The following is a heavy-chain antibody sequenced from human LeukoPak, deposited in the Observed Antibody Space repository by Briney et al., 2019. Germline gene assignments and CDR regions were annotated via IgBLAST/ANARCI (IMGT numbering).Heavy chain of an antibody. J-gene: IGHJ4*02. D-gene: IGHD5-24*01. Sequence: PGGALRLSCAASVFTFSSYWMHWVRPAPGKGRAWVSGMDSAGSSTSYADSVKGRFTISRDNAKNTLYLQMNSLRAEDTAVYYCAREIFDGYNSEPDYWGQGTLVTVSS. V-gene: IGHV3-74*01. CDR2: MDSAGSST. CDR1: VFTFSSYW. CDR3: AREIFDGYNSEPDY.